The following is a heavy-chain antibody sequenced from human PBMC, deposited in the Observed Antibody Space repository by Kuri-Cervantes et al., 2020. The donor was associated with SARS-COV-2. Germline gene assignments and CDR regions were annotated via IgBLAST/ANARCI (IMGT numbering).Heavy chain of an antibody. CDR3: ARDRVVPAAAGGFDY. V-gene: IGHV3-48*01. CDR2: ISSSSSPI. D-gene: IGHD2-2*01. J-gene: IGHJ4*02. CDR1: GFTFSRYA. Sequence: GESLKISCAASGFTFSRYAMNWVRQAPGKGLEWVSYISSSSSPIYFADSVKGRFTISRDNSKNTLYLQMNSLRAEDTAVYYCARDRVVPAAAGGFDYWGQGTLVTVSS.